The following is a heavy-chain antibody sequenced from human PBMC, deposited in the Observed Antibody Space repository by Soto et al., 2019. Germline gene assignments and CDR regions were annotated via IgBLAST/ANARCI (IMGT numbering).Heavy chain of an antibody. CDR1: GGSISSGGDS. V-gene: IGHV4-30-2*01. D-gene: IGHD2-15*01. Sequence: SETLSLTCAVSGGSISSGGDSWSWIRQPPGKGLEWIGYIYHSGSTYYNPSLKRRVTISGDRSKNLFSLKLSSVTAADTAVYYCASFNSLCSGGSGYLGAFDIWGQGTMVTVSS. CDR2: IYHSGST. CDR3: ASFNSLCSGGSGYLGAFDI. J-gene: IGHJ3*02.